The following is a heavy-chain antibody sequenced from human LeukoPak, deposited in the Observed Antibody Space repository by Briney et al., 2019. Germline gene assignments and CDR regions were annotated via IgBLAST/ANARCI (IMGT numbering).Heavy chain of an antibody. CDR3: ARESSSPWGWFDP. V-gene: IGHV4-61*02. CDR1: GDSISRGSYY. Sequence: SETLSLTCTVSGDSISRGSYYGGWIRPPAGKGLEWVGRLYTSGNTNNNPSLKSRVTISVDSSKNHFSLNLSSVTAADTAVYYCARESSSPWGWFDPWGQGTQVTVSS. D-gene: IGHD2-2*01. J-gene: IGHJ5*02. CDR2: LYTSGNT.